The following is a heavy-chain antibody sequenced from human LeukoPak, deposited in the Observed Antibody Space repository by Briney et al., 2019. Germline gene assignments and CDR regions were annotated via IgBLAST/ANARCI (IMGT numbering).Heavy chain of an antibody. Sequence: ASAKVSCKASGYTFTSYAMHWVRQAPGRRLEWMGWINAGNGNTKYSQKFQGRVTITRDTSASTAYMELSSLRSEDTAVYYCARTERGYSGYDVYYYYGMDVWGQGTTVTVSS. CDR3: ARTERGYSGYDVYYYYGMDV. CDR2: INAGNGNT. V-gene: IGHV1-3*01. CDR1: GYTFTSYA. J-gene: IGHJ6*02. D-gene: IGHD5-12*01.